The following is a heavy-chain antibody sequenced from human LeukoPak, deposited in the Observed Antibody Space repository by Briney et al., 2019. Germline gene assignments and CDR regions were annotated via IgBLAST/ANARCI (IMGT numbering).Heavy chain of an antibody. CDR1: GYSFTNYW. CDR3: ATLRNSGFDY. D-gene: IGHD1-26*01. V-gene: IGHV5-51*01. Sequence: GESLKISCKGSGYSFTNYWIGWVRQMPGKGREWMGIIYPGDSDTRYSPSFQGQVTMSADKSIFTAYLQWSSLKASDTAMYYCATLRNSGFDYWGQGTLVTVSS. CDR2: IYPGDSDT. J-gene: IGHJ4*02.